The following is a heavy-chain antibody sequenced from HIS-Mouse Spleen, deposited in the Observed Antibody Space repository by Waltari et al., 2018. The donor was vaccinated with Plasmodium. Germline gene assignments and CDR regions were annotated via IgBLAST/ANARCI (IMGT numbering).Heavy chain of an antibody. Sequence: QVQLVQSGAEVKKPGSSVKVSCKASGGTFRSYAISWVRPAPGQGLEWMGGIIPIFGTANDAQKLQGRVTITADESTSTAYMELSSLRSEDTAVYYCARVGGDSKDWFDPWGQGTLATVSS. CDR1: GGTFRSYA. J-gene: IGHJ5*02. CDR2: IIPIFGTA. V-gene: IGHV1-69*01. CDR3: ARVGGDSKDWFDP. D-gene: IGHD2-21*01.